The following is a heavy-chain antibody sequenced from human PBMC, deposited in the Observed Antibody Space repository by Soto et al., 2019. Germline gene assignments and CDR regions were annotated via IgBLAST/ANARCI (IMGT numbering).Heavy chain of an antibody. CDR1: GYTFTSYG. J-gene: IGHJ4*02. Sequence: ASVKVSCKASGYTFTSYGISWVRQAPGQGLEWMGWISAYNGNTNYAQKLQGRVTTTTDTSTSTAYMELRSLRSDDTAVYYCARSQGSSWYSGFFYWGQGTLVTVSS. V-gene: IGHV1-18*04. CDR3: ARSQGSSWYSGFFY. D-gene: IGHD6-13*01. CDR2: ISAYNGNT.